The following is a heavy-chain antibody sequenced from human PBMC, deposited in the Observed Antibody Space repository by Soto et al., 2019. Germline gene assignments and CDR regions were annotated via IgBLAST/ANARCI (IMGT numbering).Heavy chain of an antibody. D-gene: IGHD6-6*01. CDR1: GGSVNSDNFY. CDR3: AREFSNSPEAFDS. Sequence: PSETLSLTCTVSGGSVNSDNFYWSWIRQPPGRGLEWIGYIYYTGSTNYNPSLKSRVTISIDTSRNQFSLKLSSVTAADTAVYYCAREFSNSPEAFDSWGQGSLVTVS. J-gene: IGHJ4*02. CDR2: IYYTGST. V-gene: IGHV4-61*01.